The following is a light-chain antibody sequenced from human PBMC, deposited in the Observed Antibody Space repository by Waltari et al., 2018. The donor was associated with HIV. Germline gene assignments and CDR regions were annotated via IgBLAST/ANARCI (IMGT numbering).Light chain of an antibody. V-gene: IGLV3-21*02. CDR2: DDS. J-gene: IGLJ2*01. Sequence: SYVLTQPPSVSVAPGQTARFTCGGNHIGSKSVHWYQQKPGQAPLLVLFDDSDRPSGIPERFSGSNSGNKATLTISRVEAGDEADYYCQVWDSSSDVVFGGGTKLTVL. CDR3: QVWDSSSDVV. CDR1: HIGSKS.